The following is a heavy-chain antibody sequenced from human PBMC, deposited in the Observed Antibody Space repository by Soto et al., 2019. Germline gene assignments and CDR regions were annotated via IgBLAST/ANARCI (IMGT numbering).Heavy chain of an antibody. CDR1: GASISVHRYY. V-gene: IGHV4-39*01. D-gene: IGHD1-20*01. CDR3: TRRYNWNDKYFDP. Sequence: PXETLSLPCTVSGASISVHRYYWTWIRQPPGKGLEWIVSSYYSGTTYFNPSLKSRATISVDTSKNQFSLRLTSVTAADTAIYYCTRRYNWNDKYFDPWGPGALVTVSS. CDR2: SYYSGTT. J-gene: IGHJ5*02.